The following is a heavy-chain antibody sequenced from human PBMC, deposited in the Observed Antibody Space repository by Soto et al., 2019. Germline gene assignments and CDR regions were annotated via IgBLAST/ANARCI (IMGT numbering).Heavy chain of an antibody. D-gene: IGHD3-3*01. V-gene: IGHV3-74*01. CDR3: VRGVADDFWSGLNWFDP. CDR2: IKSDGSST. J-gene: IGHJ5*02. CDR1: GFTFSSYW. Sequence: GGSLRLSCAASGFTFSSYWMHWVRQAPGKGLVWVSRIKSDGSSTNYVDSVKGRFTISRDNAKNTLYLQMNSLRAEDTAVYYCVRGVADDFWSGLNWFDPWGQGTLVTVPS.